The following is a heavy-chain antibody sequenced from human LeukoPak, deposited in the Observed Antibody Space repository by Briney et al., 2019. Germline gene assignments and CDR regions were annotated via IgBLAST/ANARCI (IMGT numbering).Heavy chain of an antibody. D-gene: IGHD4-23*01. Sequence: PSETLSLTCTVSGGSISSSSYCWGWIRQPPGKELEWIGSIYYSGSTYYNPSLKSRVTISVDTSKNQFSLKLSSVTAADTAVYYCASNGGNYYYYYMDVWGKGTTVTVSS. V-gene: IGHV4-39*01. J-gene: IGHJ6*03. CDR2: IYYSGST. CDR3: ASNGGNYYYYYMDV. CDR1: GGSISSSSYC.